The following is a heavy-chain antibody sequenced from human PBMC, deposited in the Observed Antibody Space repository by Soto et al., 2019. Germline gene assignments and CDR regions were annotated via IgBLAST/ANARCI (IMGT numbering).Heavy chain of an antibody. J-gene: IGHJ4*02. CDR2: ISGSGTTT. V-gene: IGHV3-23*01. Sequence: DVQLLESGGDLVQPGGSLRLSCAASGFPYINFAMTWVRQPSGKGLEWVSAISGSGTTTYYADSVKGRCTVSRDNSKNTLYLQMNRLRAEDTAVYYCARNMGIPVAGNFDFWGEGTLVTVSS. CDR1: GFPYINFA. CDR3: ARNMGIPVAGNFDF. D-gene: IGHD6-19*01.